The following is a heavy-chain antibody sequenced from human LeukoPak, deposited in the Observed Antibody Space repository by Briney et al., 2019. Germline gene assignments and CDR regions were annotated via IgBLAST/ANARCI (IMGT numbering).Heavy chain of an antibody. J-gene: IGHJ4*02. Sequence: GGSLRLSCAASGFTFSSYTINWVRQAPGKGLECLSYIDGSGSTTYYADSVKGRFTLSRDNAKNSLYLLMNSLRAEDTAVYYCARVSQPQQPLDYWGQGTLVTVSS. CDR1: GFTFSSYT. D-gene: IGHD6-13*01. CDR2: IDGSGSTT. CDR3: ARVSQPQQPLDY. V-gene: IGHV3-48*04.